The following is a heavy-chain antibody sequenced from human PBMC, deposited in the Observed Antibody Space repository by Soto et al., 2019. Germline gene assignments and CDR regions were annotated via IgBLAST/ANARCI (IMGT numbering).Heavy chain of an antibody. J-gene: IGHJ6*02. Sequence: GGSLRLSCAASGFTFSSYSMNWVRQAPGKGLEWVSSISSSSSYIYYADSVKGRFTISRDNAKNSLYLQMNSLRAEHTAVYYCARRSSPYYYYGMDVWGQGTTVTVSS. V-gene: IGHV3-21*01. CDR3: ARRSSPYYYYGMDV. D-gene: IGHD6-6*01. CDR1: GFTFSSYS. CDR2: ISSSSSYI.